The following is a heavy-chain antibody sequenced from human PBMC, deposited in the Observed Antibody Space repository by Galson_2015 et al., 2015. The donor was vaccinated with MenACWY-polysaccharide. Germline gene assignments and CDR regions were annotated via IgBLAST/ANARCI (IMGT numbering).Heavy chain of an antibody. V-gene: IGHV4-4*07. Sequence: ETLSLTCTVSGASISNYYWTWIRQPAGKGLEWIGRVYASGSTNSNPSLKSRLTMSVDTSKNQFSLGLSSVTAADTAVYYCAGVRGGQWPRYSMDVWGQGTTVTVSS. J-gene: IGHJ6*02. CDR2: VYASGST. D-gene: IGHD6-19*01. CDR3: AGVRGGQWPRYSMDV. CDR1: GASISNYY.